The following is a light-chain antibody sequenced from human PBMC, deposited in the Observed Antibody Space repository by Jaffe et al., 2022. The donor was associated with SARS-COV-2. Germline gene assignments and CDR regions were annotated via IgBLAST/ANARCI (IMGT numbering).Light chain of an antibody. CDR2: WAS. V-gene: IGKV4-1*01. J-gene: IGKJ1*01. Sequence: DIVMTQSPDSLAVSLGERATINCKSSQSVLYRSNNENYLAWYQHKPGQPPKLLIYWASTRESGVPDRFSGSGSGTDFTLTISSLQAEDVAVYYCQQYYSTPRTFGQGTKVEIK. CDR1: QSVLYRSNNENY. CDR3: QQYYSTPRT.